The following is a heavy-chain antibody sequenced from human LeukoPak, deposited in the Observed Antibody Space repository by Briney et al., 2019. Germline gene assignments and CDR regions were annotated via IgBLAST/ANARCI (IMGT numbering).Heavy chain of an antibody. CDR1: GFTFSDYY. V-gene: IGHV3-11*01. Sequence: GGSPRLSCAASGFTFSDYYMSWIRQAPGKGLEWVSYISSSGSTIYYADSVKGRFTISRDNAKNSLYLQMNSLRAEDTAVYYCAREMTAIPSFDYWGQGTLVTVSS. CDR3: AREMTAIPSFDY. D-gene: IGHD2-21*02. J-gene: IGHJ4*02. CDR2: ISSSGSTI.